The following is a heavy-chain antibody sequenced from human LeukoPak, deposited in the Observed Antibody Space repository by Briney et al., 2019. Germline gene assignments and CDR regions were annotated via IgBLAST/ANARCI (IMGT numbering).Heavy chain of an antibody. V-gene: IGHV1-8*02. Sequence: ASVKVSCKASGYTFTGYYMHWVRQATGQGLEWMGWMNPNSGNTGYAQKFQGRVTMTRNTSISTAYMELSSLRSEDTAVYYCARREIGEFDYWGQGTLVTVSS. CDR1: GYTFTGYY. J-gene: IGHJ4*02. D-gene: IGHD3-10*01. CDR3: ARREIGEFDY. CDR2: MNPNSGNT.